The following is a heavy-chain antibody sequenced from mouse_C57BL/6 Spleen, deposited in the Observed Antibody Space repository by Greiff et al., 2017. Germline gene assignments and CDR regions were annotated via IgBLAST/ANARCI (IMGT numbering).Heavy chain of an antibody. D-gene: IGHD2-4*01. V-gene: IGHV1-47*01. J-gene: IGHJ1*03. CDR2: FHPYNDDT. CDR1: GYTFTTYP. Sequence: QVQLQQSGAELVKPGASVKLSCKASGYTFTTYPIEWMKQNHGKSLEWIGNFHPYNDDTKYNEKFKGKATLTVEKSSSTVYLELCRLTSDDSAVYYFAMSHEYDYWYFDVWGTGTTVTVSA. CDR3: AMSHEYDYWYFDV.